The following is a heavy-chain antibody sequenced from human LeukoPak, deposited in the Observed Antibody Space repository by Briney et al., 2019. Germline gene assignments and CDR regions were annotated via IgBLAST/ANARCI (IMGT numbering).Heavy chain of an antibody. J-gene: IGHJ4*02. CDR2: ISHDGSTT. V-gene: IGHV3-30*04. D-gene: IGHD6-19*01. CDR3: ARAVVGKEDLDY. CDR1: GFTFSIYA. Sequence: ERSLRLSCAASGFTFSIYAIHWVRQAPGKGLEWVAVISHDGSTTYYADSVKSRFTISRDNSKNTLYLQMDTLGAEDTAVYYCARAVVGKEDLDYWGQGTLVTVSS.